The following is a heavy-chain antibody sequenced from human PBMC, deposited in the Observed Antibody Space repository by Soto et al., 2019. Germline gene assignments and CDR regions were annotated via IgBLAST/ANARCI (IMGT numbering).Heavy chain of an antibody. V-gene: IGHV3-21*01. J-gene: IGHJ4*02. Sequence: HGGSLRLSCAASGFTFSSYSMNWVRQAPGKGLEWVSSISSSSSYIYYADSVKGRFTISRDNAKNSLYLQMNSLRAEDTAVYYCARGGYGSGSYTQTYWGQGTLVTVSS. D-gene: IGHD3-10*01. CDR3: ARGGYGSGSYTQTY. CDR2: ISSSSSYI. CDR1: GFTFSSYS.